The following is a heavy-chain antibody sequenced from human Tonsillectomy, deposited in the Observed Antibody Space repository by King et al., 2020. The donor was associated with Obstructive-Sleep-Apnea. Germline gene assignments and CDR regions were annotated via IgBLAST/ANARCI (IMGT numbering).Heavy chain of an antibody. Sequence: VQLQESGPGLVKPSETLSLTCTVSGGSISNYYWSWIRQPPGKGLEWIGYMYYSGNTNFNPSLKSRVTISAETSKIQFSLRLGSVTAAATAVYYCARHRGVEDYGGYGDYFDYWGQGTLVTVSS. J-gene: IGHJ4*02. CDR3: ARHRGVEDYGGYGDYFDY. D-gene: IGHD5-12*01. V-gene: IGHV4-59*08. CDR1: GGSISNYY. CDR2: MYYSGNT.